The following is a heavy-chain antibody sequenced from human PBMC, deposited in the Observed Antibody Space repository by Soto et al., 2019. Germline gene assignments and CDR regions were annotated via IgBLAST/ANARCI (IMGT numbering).Heavy chain of an antibody. J-gene: IGHJ5*02. Sequence: ASVKVSCKASGGTFSSYTISWVRQAPGQGLEWMGRIIPILGIANYAQKFQGRVTITADKSTSTAYMELSSLRSEDTAVYYCARDLLRYFDWLLSDNWFDPWGQGTLVTVSS. V-gene: IGHV1-69*04. CDR1: GGTFSSYT. CDR3: ARDLLRYFDWLLSDNWFDP. D-gene: IGHD3-9*01. CDR2: IIPILGIA.